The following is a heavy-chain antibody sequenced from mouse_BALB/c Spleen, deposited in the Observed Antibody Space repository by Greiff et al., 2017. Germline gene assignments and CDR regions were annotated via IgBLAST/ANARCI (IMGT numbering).Heavy chain of an antibody. CDR3: ARSLGY. D-gene: IGHD3-3*01. CDR1: GYSITSGYY. Sequence: EVQRVESGPGLVKPSQSLSLTCSVTGYSITSGYYWNWIRQFPGNKLEWMGYISYDGSNNYNPSLKNRISITRDTSKNQFFLKLNSVTTEDTATYYCARSLGYWGQGTTLTVSS. V-gene: IGHV3-6*02. J-gene: IGHJ2*01. CDR2: ISYDGSN.